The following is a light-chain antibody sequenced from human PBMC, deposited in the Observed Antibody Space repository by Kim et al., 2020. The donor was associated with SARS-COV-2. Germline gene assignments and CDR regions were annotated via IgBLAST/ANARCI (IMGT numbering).Light chain of an antibody. Sequence: EIVLTQSPGTLSLSPGERATLSCRASQSVSSSYLAWYQQKPGQAPRLLIYGASSRATGIPDRFSGSGSGTDFTLTISRLEPKDFAVYYCQQYGSQGTFGQGTRLEIK. J-gene: IGKJ5*01. CDR3: QQYGSQGT. V-gene: IGKV3-20*01. CDR2: GAS. CDR1: QSVSSSY.